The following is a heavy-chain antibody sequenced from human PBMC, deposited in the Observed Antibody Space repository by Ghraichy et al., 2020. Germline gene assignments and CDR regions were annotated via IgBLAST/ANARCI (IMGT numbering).Heavy chain of an antibody. CDR3: ARGPGSGSWTIDY. V-gene: IGHV3-30-3*01. J-gene: IGHJ4*02. Sequence: GSLRLPCAASGFTFSSYSMHWVRQAPGKGLEWVALMSYDGSDTHYADSVKGRFNISRDNSKNTLYLQMDSLSVDDTAVYFCARGPGSGSWTIDYWGRGTLVTVSS. CDR1: GFTFSSYS. D-gene: IGHD6-13*01. CDR2: MSYDGSDT.